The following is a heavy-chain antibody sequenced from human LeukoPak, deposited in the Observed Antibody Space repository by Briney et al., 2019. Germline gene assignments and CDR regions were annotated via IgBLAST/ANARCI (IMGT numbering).Heavy chain of an antibody. CDR3: AKGGGSCCFDY. Sequence: PGGSLRLSCSTFGFTFSDYAFHWIRQAPGKGLEWVAFIRLDGITAYYTDSVKGRFTISRDNSKKTLFPQMNSLRAEDTALYYCAKGGGSCCFDYWGQGTLVTVSS. V-gene: IGHV3-30*02. CDR1: GFTFSDYA. D-gene: IGHD2-15*01. J-gene: IGHJ4*02. CDR2: IRLDGITA.